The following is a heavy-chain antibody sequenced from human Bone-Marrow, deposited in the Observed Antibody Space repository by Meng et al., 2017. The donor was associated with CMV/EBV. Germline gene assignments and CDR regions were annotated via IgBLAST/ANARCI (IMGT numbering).Heavy chain of an antibody. CDR2: IYYSGST. D-gene: IGHD3-3*01. V-gene: IGHV4-59*01. Sequence: SETLSLTCTVPGGSISSYYWSWIRQPPGKGLEWIGYIYYSGSTNYNPSLKSRVTISVDTSKNQFPLKLSSVTAADTAVYYCARAGPKYYGAYYYYGMDGWGQGTTVNVSS. CDR3: ARAGPKYYGAYYYYGMDG. J-gene: IGHJ6*02. CDR1: GGSISSYY.